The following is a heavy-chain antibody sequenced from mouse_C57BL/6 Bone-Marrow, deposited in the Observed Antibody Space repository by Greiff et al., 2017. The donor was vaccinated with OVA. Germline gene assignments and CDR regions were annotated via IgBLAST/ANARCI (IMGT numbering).Heavy chain of an antibody. CDR1: GFSLTSYG. D-gene: IGHD1-1*01. CDR2: IWSDGST. CDR3: ARQYYYGSSPYAMDY. V-gene: IGHV2-6-1*01. J-gene: IGHJ4*01. Sequence: QVQLQQSGPGLVAPSQSLSITCTVSGFSLTSYGVHWVRQPPGKGLEWLVVIWSDGSTTYNSALKSRLSISKDNSKSQVFLKMNSLQTDDTAMYYCARQYYYGSSPYAMDYWGQGTSVTVSS.